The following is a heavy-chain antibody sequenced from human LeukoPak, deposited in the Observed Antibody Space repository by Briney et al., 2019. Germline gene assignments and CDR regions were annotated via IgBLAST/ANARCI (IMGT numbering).Heavy chain of an antibody. J-gene: IGHJ5*02. D-gene: IGHD3-22*01. CDR3: ARSYYYDSSGYYYLNWFDP. V-gene: IGHV1-69*04. CDR2: IIPILGIA. Sequence: SVKVSCKASGGTFSSHAISWVRQAPGQGLEWMGRIIPILGIANYAQKFQGRVTITADKSTSTAYMELSSLRSEDTAVYYCARSYYYDSSGYYYLNWFDPWGQGTLVTVSS. CDR1: GGTFSSHA.